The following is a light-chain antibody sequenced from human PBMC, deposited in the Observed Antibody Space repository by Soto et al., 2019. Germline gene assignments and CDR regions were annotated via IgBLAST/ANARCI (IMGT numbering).Light chain of an antibody. J-gene: IGKJ1*01. CDR2: LGS. Sequence: DIVLTQSPLSLPVTPGEPASISCRSSQSLLHSNGNIYLEWYLQKPGQSPQLLVYLGSMRASGVHDRFSGSGSGTDFTLMITRVEAEDVGVYYCLQSVQTPRTFGQGTKVEIK. CDR1: QSLLHSNGNIY. CDR3: LQSVQTPRT. V-gene: IGKV2-28*01.